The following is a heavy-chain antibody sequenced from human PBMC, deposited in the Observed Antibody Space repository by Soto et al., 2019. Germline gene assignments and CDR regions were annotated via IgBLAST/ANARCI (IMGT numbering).Heavy chain of an antibody. Sequence: QVQLQESGPGLVKPSETLSLTCTVSGGSVSSGSYYWSWIRQPPGKGLEWIGYIYYSGSTNYNPSLKRRVTISVDTSKNHFSLKLSSVTAADTAVYYCAIDRGYSSGLGLTTWGQGTLVTVSS. V-gene: IGHV4-61*01. D-gene: IGHD5-18*01. J-gene: IGHJ5*02. CDR2: IYYSGST. CDR3: AIDRGYSSGLGLTT. CDR1: GGSVSSGSYY.